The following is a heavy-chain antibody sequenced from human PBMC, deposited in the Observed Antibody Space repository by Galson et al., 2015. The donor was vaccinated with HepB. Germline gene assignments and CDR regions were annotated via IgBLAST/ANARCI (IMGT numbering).Heavy chain of an antibody. CDR2: IKSITDGGTA. Sequence: SLRLSCAASGFSFSNAWMSWVRQAPGKGLEWVGRIKSITDGGTADYVAPVKGRFTISRDDSKNTLYLQMNSLKTEDAAVYYCTAAKHGVVMFLDYWGQGTLVTVSS. CDR1: GFSFSNAW. J-gene: IGHJ4*02. CDR3: TAAKHGVVMFLDY. D-gene: IGHD3-3*01. V-gene: IGHV3-15*01.